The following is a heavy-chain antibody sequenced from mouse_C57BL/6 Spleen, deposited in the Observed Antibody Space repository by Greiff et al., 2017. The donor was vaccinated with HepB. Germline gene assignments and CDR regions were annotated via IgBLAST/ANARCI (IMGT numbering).Heavy chain of an antibody. J-gene: IGHJ4*01. D-gene: IGHD1-1*01. V-gene: IGHV7-3*01. CDR3: ARSYYYGSSYGDAMDY. CDR2: IRSKANGYTT. CDR1: GFTFTDYY. Sequence: EVKVVESGGGLVQPGGSLSLSCAASGFTFTDYYMSWVRQPPGKALEWLGFIRSKANGYTTEYSASVKGRFTISRDNSQSILYLQMNALRAEDSATYYCARSYYYGSSYGDAMDYWGQGTSVTVSS.